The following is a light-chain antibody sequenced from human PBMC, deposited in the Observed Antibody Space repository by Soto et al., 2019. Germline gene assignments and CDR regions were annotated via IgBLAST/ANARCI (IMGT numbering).Light chain of an antibody. CDR2: DGV. CDR1: QSTNNW. J-gene: IGKJ4*01. CDR3: QQSYSTPLT. V-gene: IGKV1-39*01. Sequence: DIEMPQSHSILSGSVGDSLTITCRASQSTNNWLAWYQKKPGKAPTLLIYDGVNLDSGVPSRFSGSGSGTDFTLTIASLQPEDSATDVCQQSYSTPLTFGGGTKVDIK.